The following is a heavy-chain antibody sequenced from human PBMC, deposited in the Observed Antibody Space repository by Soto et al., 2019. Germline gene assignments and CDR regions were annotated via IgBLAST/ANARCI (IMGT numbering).Heavy chain of an antibody. V-gene: IGHV4-34*01. CDR1: GGSVSGYY. J-gene: IGHJ5*02. CDR3: AGITYYDFWRGYYSWFDP. CDR2: INHSGST. Sequence: QVQLQQWGAGLLKPSETLSLTCAVYGGSVSGYYWSWIRQPPGKGLEWIGEINHSGSTNYNPSLKSRVTISVDTSKNQFSLKLSSVTAADTAVYYCAGITYYDFWRGYYSWFDPWGQGTLVTVSS. D-gene: IGHD3-3*01.